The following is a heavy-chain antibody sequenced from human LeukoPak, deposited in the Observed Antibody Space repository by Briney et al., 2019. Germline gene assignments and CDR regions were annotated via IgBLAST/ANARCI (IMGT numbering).Heavy chain of an antibody. CDR3: ARGEGAVAALYYYYYYGMDV. D-gene: IGHD6-19*01. J-gene: IGHJ6*02. CDR2: ISGSGGST. Sequence: GGSLRLSCAASGFTFSSDAMSWGRQAPGKGREWGSAISGSGGSTYYADSVKGRFTISRDISKNTLYLQMNSLRAEDTAVYYCARGEGAVAALYYYYYYGMDVWGQGTTVTVSS. V-gene: IGHV3-23*01. CDR1: GFTFSSDA.